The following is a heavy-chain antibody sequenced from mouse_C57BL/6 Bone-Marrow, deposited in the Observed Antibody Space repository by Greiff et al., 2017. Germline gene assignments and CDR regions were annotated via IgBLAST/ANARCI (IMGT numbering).Heavy chain of an antibody. CDR1: GYTFTDYE. Sequence: VQLQQSGAELVRPGASVTLSCKASGYTFTDYEMHWVKQTPVHGLEWIGAIDPETGGTAYNQKFKGKAILTADKSSSTAYMELRSLTSEDSAVYYCTRGNYDSYAMDYWGQGTSVTVSS. CDR3: TRGNYDSYAMDY. D-gene: IGHD2-1*01. V-gene: IGHV1-15*01. CDR2: IDPETGGT. J-gene: IGHJ4*01.